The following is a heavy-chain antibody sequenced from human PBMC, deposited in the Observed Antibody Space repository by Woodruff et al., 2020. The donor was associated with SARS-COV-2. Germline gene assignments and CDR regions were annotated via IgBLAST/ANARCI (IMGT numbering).Heavy chain of an antibody. V-gene: IGHV2-5*01. D-gene: IGHD3-22*01. CDR3: AHRQSGFEAYFDY. Sequence: GRVTITKDTSKNQVVLTMTNMDPVDTATYYCAHRQSGFEAYFDYWGQGTLVTVSS. J-gene: IGHJ4*02.